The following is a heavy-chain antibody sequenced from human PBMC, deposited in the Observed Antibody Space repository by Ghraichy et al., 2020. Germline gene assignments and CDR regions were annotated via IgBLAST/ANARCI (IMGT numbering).Heavy chain of an antibody. D-gene: IGHD6-6*01. V-gene: IGHV3-7*03. CDR3: ARDRPNRSIAARGYWYFDL. CDR1: GFTFSSYW. Sequence: GGSLRLSCAASGFTFSSYWMSWVRQAPGKGLEWVANIKQDGSEKYYVDSVKGRFTISRDNAKNSLYLQMNSLRAEDTAVYYCARDRPNRSIAARGYWYFDLWGRGTLVTVSS. CDR2: IKQDGSEK. J-gene: IGHJ2*01.